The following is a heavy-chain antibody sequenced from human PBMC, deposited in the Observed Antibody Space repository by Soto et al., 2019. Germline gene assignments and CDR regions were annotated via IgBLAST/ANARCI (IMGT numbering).Heavy chain of an antibody. CDR2: ISYDGSNK. D-gene: IGHD3-16*01. CDR3: ARDGGRY. J-gene: IGHJ4*02. Sequence: VGSLRLSCAASGFTFSSYAMHWVRQAPGKGLEWVAVISYDGSNKYYADSVKGRFTISRDNSKNTLYLQMNSLRAEDTAVYYCARDGGRYWGQGTLVTVSS. V-gene: IGHV3-30-3*01. CDR1: GFTFSSYA.